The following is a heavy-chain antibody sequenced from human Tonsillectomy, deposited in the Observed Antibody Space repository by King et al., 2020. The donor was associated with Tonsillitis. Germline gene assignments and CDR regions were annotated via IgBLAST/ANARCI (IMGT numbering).Heavy chain of an antibody. V-gene: IGHV1-69*01. CDR2: ILPPFGTG. CDR1: GATFNNYA. Sequence: VQLVQSGAEVKKPGSSVKVSCKASGATFNNYAISWMRQAPGQGLEWMGGILPPFGTGKYAQKFQGRVTITADESTSTAYMELNSLRSEDTAVYYCARAHSSGYWAYFYYMDVWGKGTTVTVSS. J-gene: IGHJ6*03. CDR3: ARAHSSGYWAYFYYMDV. D-gene: IGHD3-22*01.